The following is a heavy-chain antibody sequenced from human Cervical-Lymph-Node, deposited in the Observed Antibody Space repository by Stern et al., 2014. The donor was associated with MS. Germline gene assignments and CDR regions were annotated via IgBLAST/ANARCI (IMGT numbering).Heavy chain of an antibody. CDR3: AGPAPLD. CDR2: IIPALNVA. V-gene: IGHV1-69*09. CDR1: GGSLSTYT. J-gene: IGHJ4*02. Sequence: MQLVESGAELKKPGSSGKVSCKASGGSLSTYTITCVRQAPGQGLEWMGRIIPALNVANYAQKFQGRLTITADKSTSTAYMEMSSLRSDDTAVYYCAGPAPLDWGQGTLVTVSS. D-gene: IGHD2-2*01.